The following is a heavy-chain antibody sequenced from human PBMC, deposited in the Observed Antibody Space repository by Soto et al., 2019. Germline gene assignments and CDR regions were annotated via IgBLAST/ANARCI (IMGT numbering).Heavy chain of an antibody. J-gene: IGHJ6*03. Sequence: SGPKLVNPTQTLTQTCTFSGFSLITSGVGVGWIRQPPGKALEWLALIYWDDDKRYSPSLKSRLTITKDTSKNQVVLTMTNTDPVDTATYYCAHYYGDSDYYYYYYMDVWGKGTTVTVSS. V-gene: IGHV2-5*02. CDR2: IYWDDDK. CDR3: AHYYGDSDYYYYYYMDV. CDR1: GFSLITSGVG. D-gene: IGHD4-17*01.